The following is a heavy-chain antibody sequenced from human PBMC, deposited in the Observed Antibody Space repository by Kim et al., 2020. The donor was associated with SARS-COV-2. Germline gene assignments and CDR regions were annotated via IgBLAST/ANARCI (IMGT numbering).Heavy chain of an antibody. J-gene: IGHJ4*02. CDR3: ARGGYRGWYFDY. Sequence: YYADSVKSRLTISRDNSKNTLYLQMNSLRAEDTAVYDCARGGYRGWYFDYWGQGTLVTVSS. D-gene: IGHD1-26*01. V-gene: IGHV3-33*01.